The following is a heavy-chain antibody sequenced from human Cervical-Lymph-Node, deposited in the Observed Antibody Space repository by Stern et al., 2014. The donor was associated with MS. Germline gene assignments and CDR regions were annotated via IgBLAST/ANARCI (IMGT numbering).Heavy chain of an antibody. CDR2: IDWEDEK. J-gene: IGHJ3*02. V-gene: IGHV2-70*13. CDR3: ARLDSGSHLDAFDI. CDR1: GFSLSSSGMC. Sequence: VTLRESGPALVKPTQTLTLTCTFSGFSLSSSGMCVGLIRQPPGKALEWLALIDWEDEKYYSTSLKSRLTISKDTSENQVVLTVANMAPVDTATYYCARLDSGSHLDAFDIWGQGTLVTVSS. D-gene: IGHD1-26*01.